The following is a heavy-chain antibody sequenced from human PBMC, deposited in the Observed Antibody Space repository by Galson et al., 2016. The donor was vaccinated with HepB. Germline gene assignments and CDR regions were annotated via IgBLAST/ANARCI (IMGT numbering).Heavy chain of an antibody. CDR3: TTTTTAWYMN. V-gene: IGHV4-59*01. Sequence: SETLSLTCTVSGGSITDAYWTWIRQPPGKGPEWIGYIYYSETTRYNPSLNSRVTISADASKKQFSLSLASVTAADTAVYYCTTTTTAWYMNWGPGTLITVSS. D-gene: IGHD6-13*01. J-gene: IGHJ4*02. CDR1: GGSITDAY. CDR2: IYYSETT.